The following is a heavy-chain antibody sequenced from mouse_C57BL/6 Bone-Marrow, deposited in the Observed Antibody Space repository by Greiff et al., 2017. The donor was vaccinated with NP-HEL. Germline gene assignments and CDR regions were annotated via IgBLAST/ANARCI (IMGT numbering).Heavy chain of an antibody. V-gene: IGHV1-61*01. D-gene: IGHD4-1*01. CDR2: IYPSDSET. CDR3: ERGLGPAWFAY. CDR1: GYTFTSYW. J-gene: IGHJ3*01. Sequence: QVQLQQPGAELVRPGSSVKLSCKASGYTFTSYWMDWVKQRPGQGLEWIGNIYPSDSETHYNQKFKDKATLTVDKSSSTAYMQLSSLTSKDSAVYCCERGLGPAWFAYGGQGTLVTVSA.